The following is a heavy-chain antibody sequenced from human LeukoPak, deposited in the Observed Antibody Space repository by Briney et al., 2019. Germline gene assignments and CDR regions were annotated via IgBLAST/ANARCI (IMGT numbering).Heavy chain of an antibody. CDR3: AKEDYDFWSGHANGMDV. CDR2: ISWNSGSI. V-gene: IGHV3-9*01. Sequence: GGSLRLSCAASGFTFSSYWMSWVRQAPGKGLEWVSGISWNSGSIGYADSVKGRFTISRDNAKNSLYLQMNSLRAEDTALYYCAKEDYDFWSGHANGMDVWGQGTTVTVSS. D-gene: IGHD3-3*01. J-gene: IGHJ6*02. CDR1: GFTFSSYW.